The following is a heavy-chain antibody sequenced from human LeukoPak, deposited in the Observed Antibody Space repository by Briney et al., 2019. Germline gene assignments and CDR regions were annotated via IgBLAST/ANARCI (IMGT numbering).Heavy chain of an antibody. V-gene: IGHV4-30-4*08. D-gene: IGHD3-3*01. CDR3: ARDKRITIFGVVIPNWFDP. J-gene: IGHJ5*02. CDR1: GGSISSGDYY. Sequence: SQTLSLTCTVSGGSISSGDYYWSWISQPPGKGLEWIRYIYYSGSTYYNPSLKSRVTISVDTSKNQFSLQLSSVTAADTAVYYCARDKRITIFGVVIPNWFDPWGQGTLVTVSS. CDR2: IYYSGST.